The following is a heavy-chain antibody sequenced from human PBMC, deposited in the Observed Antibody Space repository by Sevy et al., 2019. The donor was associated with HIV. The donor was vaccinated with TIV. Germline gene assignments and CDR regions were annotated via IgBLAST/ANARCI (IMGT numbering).Heavy chain of an antibody. CDR3: AKEVSEHSYSDY. CDR1: GFTFSSYA. CDR2: IGGSADYT. J-gene: IGHJ4*02. Sequence: SGYLRLSCVTSGFTFSSYAMSWVRQTPGKGLEWVSAIGGSADYTYYADSVKGRFTISRDNSKNTLYLQMNGLRAEDTAVYHCAKEVSEHSYSDYWGQGTLVTVSS. V-gene: IGHV3-23*01. D-gene: IGHD3-10*01.